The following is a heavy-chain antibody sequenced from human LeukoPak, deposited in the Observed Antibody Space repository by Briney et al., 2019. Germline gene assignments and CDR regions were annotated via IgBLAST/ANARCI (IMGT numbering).Heavy chain of an antibody. CDR3: AKGESQWLVPVYYFDY. CDR2: ISYDGSNT. V-gene: IGHV3-30*18. J-gene: IGHJ4*02. CDR1: GFTFSSFG. Sequence: GGSLRLSGAASGFTFSSFGMHWVRQAPGKGLEWVAVISYDGSNTYYADSVKGRFTISRDNSKNTLYLQMSSLRAEDTAVYYCAKGESQWLVPVYYFDYWGQGTLVTVSS. D-gene: IGHD6-19*01.